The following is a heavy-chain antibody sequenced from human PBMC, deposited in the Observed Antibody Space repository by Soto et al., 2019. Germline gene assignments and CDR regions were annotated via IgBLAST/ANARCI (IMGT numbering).Heavy chain of an antibody. J-gene: IGHJ6*02. CDR2: FGPAGDT. CDR3: ARDAPHCVTGSSYSNYYALDV. Sequence: PGGSRRLSWAASGFTFSDYGFHWVRQVKGKGLEWVSAFGPAGDTFYPDSVKGRFTISSDNAKISLSIQMNSLRAGDTAAYYCARDAPHCVTGSSYSNYYALDVWGQGTTVTVSS. CDR1: GFTFSDYG. D-gene: IGHD2-15*01. V-gene: IGHV3-13*01.